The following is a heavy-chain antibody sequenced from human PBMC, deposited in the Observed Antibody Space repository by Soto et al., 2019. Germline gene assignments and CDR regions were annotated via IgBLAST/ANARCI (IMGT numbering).Heavy chain of an antibody. CDR2: ITSSSDNI. J-gene: IGHJ6*02. D-gene: IGHD3-22*01. CDR3: ARVVVVIPPGYYYAMDV. Sequence: EVQLVESGGGLVQPGGSLRLSCAASGFTFSSFHMNWVRQAPGRGLEWVAYITSSSDNIYYSDSVKGRFTISRDNGKNPLFLQMNSLRDEDTAVYYCARVVVVIPPGYYYAMDVWRQGTTVTVSS. V-gene: IGHV3-48*02. CDR1: GFTFSSFH.